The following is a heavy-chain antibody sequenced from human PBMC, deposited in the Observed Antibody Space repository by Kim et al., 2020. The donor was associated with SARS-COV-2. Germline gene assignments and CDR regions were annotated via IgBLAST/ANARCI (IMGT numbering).Heavy chain of an antibody. Sequence: SVKVSCKASGGTFSSYAISWVRQAPGQGLEWMGRIIPILGIANYAQKFQGRVTITADKSTSTAYMELSSLRSEDTAVYYCASLPQRLAGTNALDYWGQGTLVTVSS. CDR2: IIPILGIA. J-gene: IGHJ4*02. CDR3: ASLPQRLAGTNALDY. CDR1: GGTFSSYA. D-gene: IGHD6-19*01. V-gene: IGHV1-69*04.